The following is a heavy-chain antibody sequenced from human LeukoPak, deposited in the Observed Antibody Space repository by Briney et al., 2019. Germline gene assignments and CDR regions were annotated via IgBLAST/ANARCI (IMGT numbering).Heavy chain of an antibody. V-gene: IGHV4-34*01. D-gene: IGHD2-2*01. CDR1: GGSFSGYY. J-gene: IGHJ4*02. Sequence: PSETLSLTCAVYGGSFSGYYWSWIRQPPGKGLEWIGGINHSGSTNYNPSLKSRVTISVDTSKNQFSLKLSSVTAADTAVYYCASRKIVVVPAANLMTDYWGQGTLVTVSS. CDR2: INHSGST. CDR3: ASRKIVVVPAANLMTDY.